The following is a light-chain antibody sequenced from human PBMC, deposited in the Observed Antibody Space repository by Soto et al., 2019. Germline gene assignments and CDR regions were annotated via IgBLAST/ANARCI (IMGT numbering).Light chain of an antibody. J-gene: IGKJ1*01. Sequence: DIQVTQSPSSLPASVGDRVTITCRASQSISTYLNWYHQRPGKAPKLLIYAASSLQSGVPSRFSGSGSGTDFTLTISSLQPDDFATYYCQQSYSTPRTFGQGNKVEIK. CDR1: QSISTY. V-gene: IGKV1-39*01. CDR3: QQSYSTPRT. CDR2: AAS.